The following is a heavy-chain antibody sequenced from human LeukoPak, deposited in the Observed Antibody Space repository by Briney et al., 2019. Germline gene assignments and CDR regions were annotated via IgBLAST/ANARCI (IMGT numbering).Heavy chain of an antibody. Sequence: PGGSLRLSCAASGFTFDDYGMSWVRQAPGKGLEWVSGINWNGGSTGYADSVKGRFTISRDNAKNSLYLQINSLRAEDTALYYCARVSTIFGVSGGFDYWGQGNLVTVSS. CDR3: ARVSTIFGVSGGFDY. V-gene: IGHV3-20*04. CDR2: INWNGGST. CDR1: GFTFDDYG. J-gene: IGHJ4*02. D-gene: IGHD3-3*01.